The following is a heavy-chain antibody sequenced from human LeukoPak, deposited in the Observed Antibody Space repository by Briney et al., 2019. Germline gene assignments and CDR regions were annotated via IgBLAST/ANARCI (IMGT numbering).Heavy chain of an antibody. J-gene: IGHJ6*03. D-gene: IGHD3-10*01. V-gene: IGHV4-39*01. Sequence: SETLSLTCTVSGGSISSSSYYWGWIRQPPGKGLEWIGSIYYSGSTYYNPSLKSRVTISVDTSKNQFSLKLSSVTAADTAVYYCARHKVRGSGGYMDVWGKGTTVTISS. CDR1: GGSISSSSYY. CDR2: IYYSGST. CDR3: ARHKVRGSGGYMDV.